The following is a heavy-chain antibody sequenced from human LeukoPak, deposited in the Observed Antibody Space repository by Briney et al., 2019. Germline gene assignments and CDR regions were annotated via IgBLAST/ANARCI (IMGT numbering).Heavy chain of an antibody. D-gene: IGHD3-10*01. J-gene: IGHJ4*02. Sequence: QSGGSLRLSCAASGFTFSSYAMSWVRQAPGKGLEWVSAISGSGGSTYYADSVKGRFTISRDNSKNTLYLQMNSLRAEDTAVYYCAKSRSKAAFGELSTLPDYWGQGTLVTVSS. V-gene: IGHV3-23*01. CDR3: AKSRSKAAFGELSTLPDY. CDR1: GFTFSSYA. CDR2: ISGSGGST.